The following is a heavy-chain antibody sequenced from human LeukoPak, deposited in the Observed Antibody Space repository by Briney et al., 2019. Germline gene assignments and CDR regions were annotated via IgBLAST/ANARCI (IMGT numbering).Heavy chain of an antibody. D-gene: IGHD5-24*01. CDR2: ISHSGST. CDR3: ARWVATILHSFDI. Sequence: SETLSLTCAVYGDSFNDYYWSWIRQPPGKGLEWIGEISHSGSTHYNPSLKSRVTISVDTSKNQFSLKLSSLTAADTAVYYCARWVATILHSFDIWGQGTVVNGS. V-gene: IGHV4-34*01. CDR1: GDSFNDYY. J-gene: IGHJ3*02.